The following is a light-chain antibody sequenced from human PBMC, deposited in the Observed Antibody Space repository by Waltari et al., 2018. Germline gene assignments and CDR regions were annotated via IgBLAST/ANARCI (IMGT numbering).Light chain of an antibody. CDR1: RSNIGSNI. V-gene: IGLV1-44*01. CDR2: NDN. J-gene: IGLJ3*02. CDR3: ASWDDSLNGDVL. Sequence: QSILTQPPSASGTPGQRVTISCSGSRSNIGSNIVSWYQQLPGTAPKLLIYNDNQRPSGVPDRFSGSKSGTSASLAITGLQSEDEADYYCASWDDSLNGDVLFGGGTKLTVL.